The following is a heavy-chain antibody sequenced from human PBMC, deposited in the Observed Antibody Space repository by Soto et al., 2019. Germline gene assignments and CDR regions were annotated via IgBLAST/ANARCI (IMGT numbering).Heavy chain of an antibody. V-gene: IGHV1-69*01. CDR1: GGTFSRYA. CDR2: IIPIFGTA. CDR3: ARVGYCSSTSCYAGWFDP. Sequence: QVQLVQSGAEVKKPGSSVKVSCKASGGTFSRYAISWVRQAPGQGLEWMGGIIPIFGTANYAQKFQGRVTITADESTSTAYMELSSLRSEDTAVYYCARVGYCSSTSCYAGWFDPWGQGTLVTVSS. D-gene: IGHD2-2*01. J-gene: IGHJ5*02.